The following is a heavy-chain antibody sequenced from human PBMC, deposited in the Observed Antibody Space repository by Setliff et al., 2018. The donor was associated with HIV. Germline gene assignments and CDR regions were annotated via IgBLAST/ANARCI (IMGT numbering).Heavy chain of an antibody. J-gene: IGHJ4*02. CDR3: ARAGMAIYGSPLHAY. CDR2: MSPNSGDT. CDR1: GYTLTNYD. V-gene: IGHV1-8*02. Sequence: GASVKVSCKASGYTLTNYDINWVRQATGQGLEWMGWMSPNSGDTGYAQKFQGRVAMTWNTSVSTAYMELRSLRSEDTAVYYCARAGMAIYGSPLHAYWGQGTLVTVSS. D-gene: IGHD3-16*01.